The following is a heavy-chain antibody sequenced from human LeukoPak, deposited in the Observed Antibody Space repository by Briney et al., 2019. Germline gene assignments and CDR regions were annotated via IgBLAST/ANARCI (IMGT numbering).Heavy chain of an antibody. Sequence: PSETLSLTCTVSGGSISSYYWSWIRQPPGKGLEWIGYIYYSGSTNYNPSLKSRVTISVDTSKNQFSLKLSSVTAADTAVYYCARVGDYVWGSFAFDYWGQGTLVTVSS. CDR1: GGSISSYY. D-gene: IGHD3-16*01. CDR3: ARVGDYVWGSFAFDY. V-gene: IGHV4-59*01. J-gene: IGHJ4*02. CDR2: IYYSGST.